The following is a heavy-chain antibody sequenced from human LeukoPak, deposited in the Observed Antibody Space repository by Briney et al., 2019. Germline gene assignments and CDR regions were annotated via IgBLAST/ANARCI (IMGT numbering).Heavy chain of an antibody. Sequence: SETLSLTCTVSGGSISSSSYYWGWIRQPPGKGLEWIGSIYYSGSTYYNPSLKSRVTISVDTSKNQFSLKLSSVTAADTAVYYCASGRESPRTAFDIWGQGTMVTVSS. CDR3: ASGRESPRTAFDI. V-gene: IGHV4-39*01. CDR2: IYYSGST. D-gene: IGHD1-14*01. CDR1: GGSISSSSYY. J-gene: IGHJ3*02.